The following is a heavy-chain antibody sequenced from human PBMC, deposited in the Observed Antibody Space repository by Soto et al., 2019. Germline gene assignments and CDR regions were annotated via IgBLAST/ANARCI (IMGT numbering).Heavy chain of an antibody. Sequence: SETLSLTCTVSGDSISSGGYYWSWIRQHPGKGLEWIGYIYYSGSSYYNPSLKSRLTMSVDTSKNQFSLKLISVTAADTAVYYCARDLYSGIYSAFDIWGQGLMVTVSS. V-gene: IGHV4-31*03. CDR2: IYYSGSS. D-gene: IGHD1-26*01. J-gene: IGHJ3*02. CDR3: ARDLYSGIYSAFDI. CDR1: GDSISSGGYY.